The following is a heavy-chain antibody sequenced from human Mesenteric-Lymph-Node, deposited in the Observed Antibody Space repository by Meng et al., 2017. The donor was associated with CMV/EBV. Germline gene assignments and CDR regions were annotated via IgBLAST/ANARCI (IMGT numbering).Heavy chain of an antibody. Sequence: GSLRLSCTVSGGSINTYYWSWIRQPPGKGLEWIGYIYYSGFTRYNPSVKSRVTISVDTSGNQFSLKLSSATAADTAVYYCARSGNSFRDFDYWGQGTLVTVSS. CDR3: ARSGNSFRDFDY. D-gene: IGHD5-18*01. CDR2: IYYSGFT. J-gene: IGHJ4*02. V-gene: IGHV4-59*01. CDR1: GGSINTYY.